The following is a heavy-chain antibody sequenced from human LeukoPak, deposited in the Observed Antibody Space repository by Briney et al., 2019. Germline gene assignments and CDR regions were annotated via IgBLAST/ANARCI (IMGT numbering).Heavy chain of an antibody. CDR2: IFYSGST. V-gene: IGHV4-59*01. CDR3: ARGERSGYSYYFDY. Sequence: NPSETLSLTCTVSGGSISSYFWSCIRQPPGKGLEWIGYIFYSGSTNYNPSLKSRVTISVDTSKNQFSLKLTSVTAADTAVYYCARGERSGYSYYFDYWGQGTLVTVSS. CDR1: GGSISSYF. J-gene: IGHJ4*02. D-gene: IGHD3-3*01.